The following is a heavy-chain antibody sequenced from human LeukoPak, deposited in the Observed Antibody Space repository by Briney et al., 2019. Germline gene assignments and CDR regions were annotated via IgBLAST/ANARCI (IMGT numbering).Heavy chain of an antibody. CDR1: GGIFTSYA. Sequence: SVKVSCKASGGIFTSYAFSWVRQAPGQGLEWMGRVIPMFHTVSYAQKFQGRVTITTDDSTSTAHMELSSLTSEDTAVYYCAREVNDDYVWGSYRYTRGYFDYWGQGTLVTVSS. J-gene: IGHJ4*02. D-gene: IGHD3-16*02. V-gene: IGHV1-69*05. CDR3: AREVNDDYVWGSYRYTRGYFDY. CDR2: VIPMFHTV.